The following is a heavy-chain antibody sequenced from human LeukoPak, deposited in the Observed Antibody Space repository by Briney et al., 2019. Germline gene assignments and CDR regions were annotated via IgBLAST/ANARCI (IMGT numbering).Heavy chain of an antibody. J-gene: IGHJ5*02. CDR3: ARHGGGGSYLSRNWFDP. CDR1: GGSISSSSYY. D-gene: IGHD1-26*01. Sequence: SETLSLTCAVSGGSISSSSYYWGWIRQPPGKGLEWIGSIYYSGGTNYNPSLESRVTMSVDTSKNQFSVKLSSVTAADTAVYYCARHGGGGSYLSRNWFDPWGQGTLVTVSS. CDR2: IYYSGGT. V-gene: IGHV4-39*01.